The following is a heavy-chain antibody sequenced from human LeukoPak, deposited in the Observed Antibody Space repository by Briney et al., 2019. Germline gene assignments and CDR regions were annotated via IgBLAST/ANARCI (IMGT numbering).Heavy chain of an antibody. CDR3: ARDRRTVAAAGSFDY. D-gene: IGHD6-13*01. CDR2: IIPIFGTA. V-gene: IGHV1-69*13. J-gene: IGHJ4*02. CDR1: GGTFSSYA. Sequence: EASVKVSSKASGGTFSSYAISWVRQAPGQGLEWMGGIIPIFGTANYAQKFQGRVTITADESTSTAYMELSSLRSEDTAVYYCARDRRTVAAAGSFDYWGQGTLVTVSS.